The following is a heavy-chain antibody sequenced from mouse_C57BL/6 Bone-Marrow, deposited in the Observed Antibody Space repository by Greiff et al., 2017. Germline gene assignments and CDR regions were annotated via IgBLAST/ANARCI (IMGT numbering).Heavy chain of an antibody. CDR3: ARDGSSWGDYAMDY. D-gene: IGHD1-1*01. CDR1: GYTFTSYW. J-gene: IGHJ4*01. CDR2: IHPNSGST. V-gene: IGHV1-64*01. Sequence: QVQLQQPGAELVKPGASVKLSCKASGYTFTSYWMHWVKQRPGQGLEWIGMIHPNSGSTNYNEKFKSKATLTVDKSSRPAYMQLSSLTSEDSAVYYCARDGSSWGDYAMDYWGQGTSVTVSS.